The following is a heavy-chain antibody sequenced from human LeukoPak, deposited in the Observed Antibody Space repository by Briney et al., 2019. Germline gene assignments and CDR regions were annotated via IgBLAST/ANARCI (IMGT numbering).Heavy chain of an antibody. CDR1: GYTFTGYY. D-gene: IGHD5-18*01. V-gene: IGHV1-2*02. CDR2: INPNSGGT. Sequence: ASVKVSCKASGYTFTGYYMHWVRQAPGQGPEWMGWINPNSGGTNYAQKFQGRVTMTRDTSISTAYMELSRLRSDDTAVYYCARLDQVADTAETKHGRAYYYYYMDVWGKGTTVTVSS. J-gene: IGHJ6*03. CDR3: ARLDQVADTAETKHGRAYYYYYMDV.